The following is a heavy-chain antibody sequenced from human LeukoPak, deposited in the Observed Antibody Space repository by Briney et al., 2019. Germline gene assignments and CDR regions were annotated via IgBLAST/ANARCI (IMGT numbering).Heavy chain of an antibody. V-gene: IGHV4-34*01. D-gene: IGHD2-15*01. CDR2: INHSGST. Sequence: KPSETLSLTCAVYGGSFSGYYWSWIRQPPGKGLEWIGEINHSGSTNYNPSLKSRVTISVDTSKNQFSLKLSSVTAADTAVYYCARKKDIVVVVAATRGGWFDPWGQGTLVTVSS. J-gene: IGHJ5*02. CDR1: GGSFSGYY. CDR3: ARKKDIVVVVAATRGGWFDP.